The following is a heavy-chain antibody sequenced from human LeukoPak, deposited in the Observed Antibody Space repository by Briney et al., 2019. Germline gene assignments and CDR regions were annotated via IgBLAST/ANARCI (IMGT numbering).Heavy chain of an antibody. CDR3: ARWGDYGDPHFDY. J-gene: IGHJ4*02. CDR1: GFTSSSYE. D-gene: IGHD4-17*01. V-gene: IGHV3-48*03. CDR2: ISRSGSTI. Sequence: GGSLRLSCAASGFTSSSYEMNWVRQAPGKGLEWVSYISRSGSTIYYTDSVKGRFTISRDNAKNSLYLQMNSLRAEYTAVYYCARWGDYGDPHFDYWGQGTLVTVSS.